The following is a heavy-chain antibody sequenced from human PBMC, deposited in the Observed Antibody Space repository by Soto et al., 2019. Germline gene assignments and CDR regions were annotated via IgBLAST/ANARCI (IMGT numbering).Heavy chain of an antibody. CDR3: AKMPEPDYFDY. J-gene: IGHJ4*02. CDR1: GFTFSSYA. V-gene: IGHV3-23*01. CDR2: ISGSGGST. Sequence: LRLSCAASGFTFSSYALSWVRQAPGKGLEWVSAISGSGGSTYYADSVKGRFTISRDDSKNTLYLQMNSLRAEDTAVYYCAKMPEPDYFDYWGQGTLVTVSS. D-gene: IGHD2-2*01.